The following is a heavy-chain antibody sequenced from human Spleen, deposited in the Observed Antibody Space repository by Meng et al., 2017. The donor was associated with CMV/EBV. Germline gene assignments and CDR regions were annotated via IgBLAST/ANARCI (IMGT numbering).Heavy chain of an antibody. Sequence: GGSLRLSCAASGFTFSSFAMHWVRQAPGKGLEWVAIISFDGSNKYYADSVKGRFAIFRDTAKNLVYLQMNSLRAEDTAVYYGTRVGPRDAFDVWGQGTLVTVSS. CDR1: GFTFSSFA. D-gene: IGHD3/OR15-3a*01. CDR2: ISFDGSNK. CDR3: TRVGPRDAFDV. J-gene: IGHJ3*01. V-gene: IGHV3-30*09.